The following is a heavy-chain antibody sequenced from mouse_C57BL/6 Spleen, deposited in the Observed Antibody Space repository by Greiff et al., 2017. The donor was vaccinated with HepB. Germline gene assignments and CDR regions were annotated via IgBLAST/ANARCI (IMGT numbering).Heavy chain of an antibody. D-gene: IGHD2-4*01. Sequence: VQLQQSGAELVRPGASVKLSCTASGFNIKDDYMHWVKQRPEQGLEWIGWIDPENGDTEYASKFQGRATIPADTSSNTAYLQLSSLTSEDTAVYYCTTSYYDYDGDYYAMDYWGQGTSVTVSS. CDR3: TTSYYDYDGDYYAMDY. V-gene: IGHV14-4*01. CDR1: GFNIKDDY. CDR2: IDPENGDT. J-gene: IGHJ4*01.